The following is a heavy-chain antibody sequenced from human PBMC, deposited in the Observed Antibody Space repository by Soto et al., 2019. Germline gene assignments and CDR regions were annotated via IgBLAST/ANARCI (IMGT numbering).Heavy chain of an antibody. D-gene: IGHD3-22*01. V-gene: IGHV3-30*18. J-gene: IGHJ4*02. Sequence: QVQLVESGGGVVQPGKSLRLSCAASGFTFSTYGIHWVRQAPGKGLEWVARISYEGGSKYYGDSVKGRFIISRDNSHNTVSLQMNSLRADDTAVYFCAKEQLAMTVVVADYFDSWGQGTLVTVSS. CDR2: ISYEGGSK. CDR1: GFTFSTYG. CDR3: AKEQLAMTVVVADYFDS.